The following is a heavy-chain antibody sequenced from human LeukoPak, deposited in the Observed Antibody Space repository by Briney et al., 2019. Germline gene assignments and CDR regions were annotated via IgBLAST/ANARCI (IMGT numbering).Heavy chain of an antibody. J-gene: IGHJ4*02. CDR1: GGSISSYY. CDR2: IYYSGST. Sequence: SSETLSLTCTVSGGSISSYYWSWIRQPPGKGLEWIGYIYYSGSTNYNPSLKSRVTISVDTSKNQFSLKLSSVTAADTAVYYCARAPDPYYYDSSGYYYGFFFDYWGQGTLVTVSS. V-gene: IGHV4-59*01. CDR3: ARAPDPYYYDSSGYYYGFFFDY. D-gene: IGHD3-22*01.